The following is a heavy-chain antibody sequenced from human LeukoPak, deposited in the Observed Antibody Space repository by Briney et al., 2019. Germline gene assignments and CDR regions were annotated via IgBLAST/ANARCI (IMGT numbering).Heavy chain of an antibody. CDR1: DYSITSGFY. CDR3: ARDVGVYYYYYMDV. Sequence: SETLSLTCVVSDYSITSGFYWGWIRPPPGKGLEWIGTIYHSGNTYYNPSLKSRVTISIDTSKNQFSLKLSSVTAADTAVYYCARDVGVYYYYYMDVWGKGTTVTVSS. D-gene: IGHD1-26*01. CDR2: IYHSGNT. J-gene: IGHJ6*03. V-gene: IGHV4-38-2*02.